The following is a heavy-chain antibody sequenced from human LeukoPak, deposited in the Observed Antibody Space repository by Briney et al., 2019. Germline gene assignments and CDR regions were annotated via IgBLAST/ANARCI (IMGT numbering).Heavy chain of an antibody. Sequence: GGSLRLSCAASGFTFSSYAMSWVRQAPGKGLEWVSYISSSSTIYYADSVKGRFTISRDNAKNSLYLQMNSLRAEDTAVYYCARAEGYSSSSLYYYYYMDVWGKGTTVTVSS. CDR3: ARAEGYSSSSLYYYYYMDV. CDR2: ISSSSTI. V-gene: IGHV3-48*01. D-gene: IGHD6-6*01. J-gene: IGHJ6*03. CDR1: GFTFSSYA.